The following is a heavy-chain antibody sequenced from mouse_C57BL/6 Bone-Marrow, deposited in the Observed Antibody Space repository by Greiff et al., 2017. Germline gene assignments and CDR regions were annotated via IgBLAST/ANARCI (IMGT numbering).Heavy chain of an antibody. D-gene: IGHD1-1*01. V-gene: IGHV1-72*01. CDR1: GYTFTSYW. CDR2: IDPNSGGT. J-gene: IGHJ3*01. Sequence: QVQLQQPGAELVKPGASVKLSCKASGYTFTSYWMHWVKQRPGRGLEWIGRIDPNSGGTKYNEKFKSKATLTVDKPSSTAYMQLSSLTSEDSAVYYCAREGLLRQYLPAWFAYWGQGTLVTVSA. CDR3: AREGLLRQYLPAWFAY.